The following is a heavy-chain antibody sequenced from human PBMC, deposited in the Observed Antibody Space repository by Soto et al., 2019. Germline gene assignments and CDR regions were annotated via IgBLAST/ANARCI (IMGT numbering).Heavy chain of an antibody. D-gene: IGHD3-16*01. CDR1: GFTFRSFA. CDR2: ISGNGGRT. Sequence: EVRLVESGGDLVQPGGSLKLSCAASGFTFRSFAMSWVRQAPGKRPEWVSGISGNGGRTYYADSVKGLFTISRHNSKSTNCLQRDSPRTEDTVAYYCAKAQNGDYVGGCDFRGRGTTVIVSS. CDR3: AKAQNGDYVGGCDF. V-gene: IGHV3-23*04. J-gene: IGHJ3*01.